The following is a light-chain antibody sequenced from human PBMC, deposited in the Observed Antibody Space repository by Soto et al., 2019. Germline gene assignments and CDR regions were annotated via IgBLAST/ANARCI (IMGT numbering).Light chain of an antibody. CDR3: CSYAGSSTFVV. CDR1: SSDIGSYNF. Sequence: QSALTQAASVSGSPGQSITISCTGTSSDIGSYNFVSWYQHHPGKAPKLMIYEGSKRPSGVSNRFSGSKSGNTASLTISGLQAEDEADYYCCSYAGSSTFVVFGGGTKLTVL. J-gene: IGLJ2*01. V-gene: IGLV2-23*03. CDR2: EGS.